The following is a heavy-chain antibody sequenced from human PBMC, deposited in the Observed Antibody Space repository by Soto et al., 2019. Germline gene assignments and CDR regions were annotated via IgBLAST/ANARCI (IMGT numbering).Heavy chain of an antibody. J-gene: IGHJ6*03. CDR3: AGRYCTNGVCYTNYYYYIDV. D-gene: IGHD2-8*01. Sequence: EVQLLESGGGLVQPGGSLRLSCAASGFTFSTYAMSWVRQAPGKGLEWVSTITTSGANTYYADSVQGRFTISRDHSKNPLYLQMNSLRAEDTAVYYCAGRYCTNGVCYTNYYYYIDVWGKGTTVTVSS. CDR1: GFTFSTYA. CDR2: ITTSGANT. V-gene: IGHV3-23*01.